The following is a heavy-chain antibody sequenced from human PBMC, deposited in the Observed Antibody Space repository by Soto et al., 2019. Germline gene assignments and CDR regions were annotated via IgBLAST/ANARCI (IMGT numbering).Heavy chain of an antibody. Sequence: QVQLQESGPGLVKPSETLSLTCTVSGGSISSYYWSWIRQPPGKGLEWIGYIYYSGSTNYNPSLKSRDTIPVDTSKNQFSLKLSSVTAADTAVYYCARHYGSGSYHGMDVWGQGTTVTVSS. V-gene: IGHV4-59*08. D-gene: IGHD3-10*01. CDR2: IYYSGST. J-gene: IGHJ6*02. CDR1: GGSISSYY. CDR3: ARHYGSGSYHGMDV.